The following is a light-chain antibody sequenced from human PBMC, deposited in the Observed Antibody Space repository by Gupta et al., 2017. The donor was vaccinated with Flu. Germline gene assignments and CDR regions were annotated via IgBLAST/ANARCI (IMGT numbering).Light chain of an antibody. CDR2: DAS. Sequence: IVLTQSPATLSLSPGERATLSCRASQSVGTSLGWYQQKPGQAPRLLIYDASNRATGIPDRLSGSASGTYFTLTINSLEPEDFAVYYCQQRTTFGQGTRLEIK. V-gene: IGKV3-11*01. J-gene: IGKJ5*01. CDR1: QSVGTS. CDR3: QQRTT.